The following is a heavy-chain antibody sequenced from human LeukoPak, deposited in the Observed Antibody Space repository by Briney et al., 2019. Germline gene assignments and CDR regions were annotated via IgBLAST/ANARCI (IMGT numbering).Heavy chain of an antibody. Sequence: ASVKVSCKATGYTFTSYGISWVRQAPGQGLEWMGWISAYNGNTNYAQKLQGRVTMTTDTSTSTAYMELRSLRSDDTAVYYCARVMTVAGDYQHDYDYWGQGTLVTVSS. CDR2: ISAYNGNT. CDR1: GYTFTSYG. CDR3: ARVMTVAGDYQHDYDY. V-gene: IGHV1-18*01. J-gene: IGHJ4*02. D-gene: IGHD6-19*01.